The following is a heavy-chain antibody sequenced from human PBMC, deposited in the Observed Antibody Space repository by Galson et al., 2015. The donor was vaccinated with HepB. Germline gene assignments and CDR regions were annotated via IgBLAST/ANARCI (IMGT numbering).Heavy chain of an antibody. D-gene: IGHD3-3*02. CDR2: IRQDGSEK. CDR1: GFTFSSYW. J-gene: IGHJ4*02. V-gene: IGHV3-7*01. CDR3: AKTRVTAFVPPYDY. Sequence: SLRLSCAASGFTFSSYWLSWVRQAPGKGLEWVGNIRQDGSEKNYVDSVKGRFTISRDNARNSLYLQMNSLRAEDTAVYYCAKTRVTAFVPPYDYWGQGVLVTVSS.